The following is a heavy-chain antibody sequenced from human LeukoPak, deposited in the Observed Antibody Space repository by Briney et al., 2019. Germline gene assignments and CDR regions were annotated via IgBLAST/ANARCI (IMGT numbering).Heavy chain of an antibody. Sequence: GGSRRLSWAASGFTFSDYYMSWIRQAPGKGLEWLSYISSSGTTIYYTDSVKGRFTISRDNAKNSLYLQMNSLRAEDTAVYYCARGIRQYAKSYFAYWGQGPLVTVS. CDR1: GFTFSDYY. CDR2: ISSSGTTI. V-gene: IGHV3-11*01. CDR3: ARGIRQYAKSYFAY. J-gene: IGHJ4*02. D-gene: IGHD4-11*01.